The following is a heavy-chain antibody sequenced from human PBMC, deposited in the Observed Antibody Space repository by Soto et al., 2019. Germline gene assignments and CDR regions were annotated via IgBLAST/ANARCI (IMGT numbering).Heavy chain of an antibody. V-gene: IGHV3-73*01. CDR3: ARAPPLAPGYYDFWGGAFDI. CDR1: WFTFSGSA. Sequence: QLGGCLRLSCAASWFTFSGSAIHWVRQASGKGLAAAARIRSKSNSYATAYAASVKGRFTISRDDSKGTAYLQMNSLRAEDTAVYYCARAPPLAPGYYDFWGGAFDIWGQGTMVTVSS. J-gene: IGHJ3*02. CDR2: IRSKSNSYAT. D-gene: IGHD3-3*01.